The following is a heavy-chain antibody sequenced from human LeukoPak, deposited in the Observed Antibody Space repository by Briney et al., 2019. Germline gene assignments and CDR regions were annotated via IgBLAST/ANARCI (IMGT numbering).Heavy chain of an antibody. J-gene: IGHJ4*02. CDR2: ISDRGGST. CDR1: GFTVSSNY. D-gene: IGHD6-19*01. V-gene: IGHV3-23*01. CDR3: AKHPGYSSGWFYFDY. Sequence: PGGSLRLSCAASGFTVSSNYMSWVRQAPGKGLEWVSGISDRGGSTYYADSVKGRFTISRDNSKNTLYLQMNSLRAEDTAVYYCAKHPGYSSGWFYFDYWGQGTLVTVSS.